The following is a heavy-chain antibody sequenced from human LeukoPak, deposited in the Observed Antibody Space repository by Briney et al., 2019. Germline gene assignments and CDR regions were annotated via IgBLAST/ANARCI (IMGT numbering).Heavy chain of an antibody. J-gene: IGHJ2*01. CDR3: ARGGYCGGDCYSWYFDL. CDR1: GGSISSYY. D-gene: IGHD2-21*02. V-gene: IGHV4-4*07. Sequence: SETLSLTCTVSGGSISSYYWSWIRQPAGEGLEWIGRIYTSGSTNYNPSLKSRVTMSVDTSKNQFSLKLSSVTAADTAVYYCARGGYCGGDCYSWYFDLWGRGTLVTVSS. CDR2: IYTSGST.